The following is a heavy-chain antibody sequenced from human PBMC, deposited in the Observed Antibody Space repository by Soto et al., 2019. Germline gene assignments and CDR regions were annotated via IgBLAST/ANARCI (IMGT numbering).Heavy chain of an antibody. D-gene: IGHD1-1*01. CDR1: GGTFSSYA. Sequence: GASVKVSCKASGGTFSSYAISWVRQAPGQGLEWMGGIIPIFGTANYAQKFQGRVTITADESTSTAYMELSSLRSEDTAVYYCARDDPRAGTTVGNAFDIWGQGTMVTVSS. J-gene: IGHJ3*02. V-gene: IGHV1-69*13. CDR3: ARDDPRAGTTVGNAFDI. CDR2: IIPIFGTA.